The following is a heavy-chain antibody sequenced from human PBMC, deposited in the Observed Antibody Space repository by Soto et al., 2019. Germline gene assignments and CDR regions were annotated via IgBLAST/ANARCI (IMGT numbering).Heavy chain of an antibody. CDR2: ISGSGGST. Sequence: SLRLSCSASGFTFSSYAMGWVRQAPGKGLEWVSAISGSGGSTYYADSVKGRFTISRDNSKNTLYLQMNSLRAEDTAVYYCASSGYDYVPFDYWGQGTLVTVSS. CDR1: GFTFSSYA. J-gene: IGHJ4*02. CDR3: ASSGYDYVPFDY. D-gene: IGHD5-12*01. V-gene: IGHV3-23*01.